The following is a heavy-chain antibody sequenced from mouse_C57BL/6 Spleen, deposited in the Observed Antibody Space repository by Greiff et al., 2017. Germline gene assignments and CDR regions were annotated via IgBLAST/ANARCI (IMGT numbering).Heavy chain of an antibody. CDR3: AREPEGAMDY. Sequence: ESGPGLVKPSQSLSLTCSVTGYSITSGYYWNWIRQFPGNKLEWMGYISYDGSNNYNPSLKNRISITRDTSKNQFFLKLNSVTTEDTATYYCAREPEGAMDYWGQGTSVTVSS. V-gene: IGHV3-6*01. J-gene: IGHJ4*01. CDR1: GYSITSGYY. CDR2: ISYDGSN.